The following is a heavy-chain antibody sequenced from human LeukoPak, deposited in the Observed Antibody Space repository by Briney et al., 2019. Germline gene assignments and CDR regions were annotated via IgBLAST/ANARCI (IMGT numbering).Heavy chain of an antibody. J-gene: IGHJ4*02. CDR3: AGDNIENGDLDYLDS. V-gene: IGHV3-48*04. CDR1: GFIFSSYG. CDR2: ISFSGNSI. D-gene: IGHD4-17*01. Sequence: PGGSLRLSCAASGFIFSSYGMNWVRQAPGKGLEWLAFISFSGNSIYYADSVKGRFTISRDNAKSSLYLQMRSLRAEDTAVYYCAGDNIENGDLDYLDSWGQGTLVTVSS.